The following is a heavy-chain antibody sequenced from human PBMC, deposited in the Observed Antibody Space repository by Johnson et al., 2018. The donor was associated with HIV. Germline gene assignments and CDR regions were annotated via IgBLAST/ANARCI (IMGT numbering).Heavy chain of an antibody. Sequence: QVQLVESGGGLVKPGGSLRLSCAASGFSFSTYNMHWVRHAPGRGLAWVAFISYSGSDTYYVYSVKGRFTISRDNAKNSLYLQMNGLRAEDTAVYYCASLVGSSSGEAFDIWGQGTMVTVSS. CDR3: ASLVGSSSGEAFDI. V-gene: IGHV3-30*03. CDR2: ISYSGSDT. J-gene: IGHJ3*02. D-gene: IGHD6-6*01. CDR1: GFSFSTYN.